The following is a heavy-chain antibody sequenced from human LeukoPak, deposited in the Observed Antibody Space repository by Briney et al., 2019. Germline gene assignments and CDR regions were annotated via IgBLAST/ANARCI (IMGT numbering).Heavy chain of an antibody. CDR1: GFTFSSYG. J-gene: IGHJ3*02. V-gene: IGHV3-30*03. CDR3: ATAYNWNDGGDAFDI. D-gene: IGHD1-1*01. CDR2: ISYDGSNK. Sequence: GGSLRLSCAASGFTFSSYGMHWVRQAPGKGLEWVAVISYDGSNKYYADSVKGRFTISRDNSKNTLYLQMNSLRAEDTAVYYCATAYNWNDGGDAFDIWGQGTMVTVSS.